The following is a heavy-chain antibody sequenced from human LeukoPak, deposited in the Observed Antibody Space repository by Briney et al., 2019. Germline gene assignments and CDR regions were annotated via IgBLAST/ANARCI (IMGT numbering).Heavy chain of an antibody. Sequence: ASVKVSCKASGYTFTSYYMHWVRQAPGQGLEWMGIINPSGGSTSYAQKFQGRVTMTRDTSTSTVYMELSSLRSEDTAVYYCARDGKGYDSSGYYPDYWGQGTLVTVSS. CDR3: ARDGKGYDSSGYYPDY. CDR2: INPSGGST. CDR1: GYTFTSYY. J-gene: IGHJ4*02. D-gene: IGHD3-22*01. V-gene: IGHV1-46*01.